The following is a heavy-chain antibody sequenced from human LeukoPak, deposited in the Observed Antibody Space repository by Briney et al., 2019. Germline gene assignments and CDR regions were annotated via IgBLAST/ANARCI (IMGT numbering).Heavy chain of an antibody. V-gene: IGHV3-23*01. Sequence: GGTLRLSCAASGFTFSSYAMSWVRQAPGKGLEWVSAISGSGGSTYYADSVKGRFTISRDNSKNTLYLQMNSLRAEDTAVYYCARGHSRRRYTNSWKWGKWFDPWGQGTLVTVSS. J-gene: IGHJ5*02. D-gene: IGHD2-2*02. CDR1: GFTFSSYA. CDR2: ISGSGGST. CDR3: ARGHSRRRYTNSWKWGKWFDP.